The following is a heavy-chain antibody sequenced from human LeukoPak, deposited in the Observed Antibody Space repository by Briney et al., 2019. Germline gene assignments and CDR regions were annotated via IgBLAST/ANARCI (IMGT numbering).Heavy chain of an antibody. V-gene: IGHV5-51*01. CDR1: GYSFTSYW. J-gene: IGHJ3*02. Sequence: GESLKISCKGSGYSFTSYWIGWVRQMPGKGLEWMGIIYPGDSDTRYSPSFQGQVTISADKSISTAYLQWSSLKASDTAMYYCARQGGCSSTSCHDASDIWGQGTMVTVSS. CDR2: IYPGDSDT. D-gene: IGHD2-2*01. CDR3: ARQGGCSSTSCHDASDI.